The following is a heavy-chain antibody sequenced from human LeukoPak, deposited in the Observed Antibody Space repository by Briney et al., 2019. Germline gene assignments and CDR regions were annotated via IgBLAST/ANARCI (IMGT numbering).Heavy chain of an antibody. CDR2: IKQGGSEK. CDR1: GFTFSSYW. V-gene: IGHV3-7*03. J-gene: IGHJ4*02. D-gene: IGHD5-12*01. Sequence: GGSLRLSCAASGFTFSSYWISWVRRAPGKGLEWVANIKQGGSEKYYVDSVKGRFTISRDNAKNSLYLQMNSLRAEDTAVYYCAKALSGYDLYYFDYWGQGTLVTVSS. CDR3: AKALSGYDLYYFDY.